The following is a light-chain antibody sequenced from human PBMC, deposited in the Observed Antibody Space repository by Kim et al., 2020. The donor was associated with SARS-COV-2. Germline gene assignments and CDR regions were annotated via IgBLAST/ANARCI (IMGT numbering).Light chain of an antibody. Sequence: GHAGTISVTRSGGSVVNDYVQWIQQRPGSAPTTVIYEDNQRPSGVPDRFSGSIDSSSNSASLTISGLKSEDEAVYYCQSYDTTAVVFGGGTQLTVL. V-gene: IGLV6-57*03. CDR1: GGSVVNDY. CDR2: EDN. CDR3: QSYDTTAVV. J-gene: IGLJ2*01.